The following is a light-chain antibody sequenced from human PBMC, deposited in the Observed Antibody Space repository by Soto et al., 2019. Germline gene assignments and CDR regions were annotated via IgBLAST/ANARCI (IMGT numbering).Light chain of an antibody. CDR2: EVN. V-gene: IGLV2-8*01. J-gene: IGLJ1*01. CDR1: SSDVGGYDY. CDR3: SSYVGTKRGCV. Sequence: QSVLTQPPPASGSPGQSVTISCTGTSSDVGGYDYVSWYQQHPGKAPKLMIYEVNKRPSGVPDRFSGSQSGNTASRTVSGLQAEDEADYYCSSYVGTKRGCVFGIGTKVTVL.